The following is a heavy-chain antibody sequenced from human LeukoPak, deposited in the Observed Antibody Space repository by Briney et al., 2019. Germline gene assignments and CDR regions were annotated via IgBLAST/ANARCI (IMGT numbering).Heavy chain of an antibody. CDR1: GFTVSSNY. J-gene: IGHJ4*02. Sequence: PGGSLRLSCAASGFTVSSNYMSWVRQAPGKGLEWVSVIYSGGSTYYADSVRGRFTISRDNAKNSLYLQMNSLRAEDTAVYYCARTSGSYYNLDYWGQGTLVTVSS. CDR3: ARTSGSYYNLDY. CDR2: IYSGGST. D-gene: IGHD3-10*01. V-gene: IGHV3-53*01.